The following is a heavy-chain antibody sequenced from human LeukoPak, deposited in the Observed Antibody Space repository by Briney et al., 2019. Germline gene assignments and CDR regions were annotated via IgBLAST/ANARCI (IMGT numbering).Heavy chain of an antibody. V-gene: IGHV1-69*04. Sequence: SVKVSCKASGGTFSSYGISWVRQAPGKGLEWMGRIIPILGVANYAQKFQGRVTITADKSTSTAYMELSSLRSEDTAVYYCATAARGGTGYSSSWYSSGSLDYWGQGTLVTVSS. CDR2: IIPILGVA. D-gene: IGHD6-13*01. CDR3: ATAARGGTGYSSSWYSSGSLDY. J-gene: IGHJ4*02. CDR1: GGTFSSYG.